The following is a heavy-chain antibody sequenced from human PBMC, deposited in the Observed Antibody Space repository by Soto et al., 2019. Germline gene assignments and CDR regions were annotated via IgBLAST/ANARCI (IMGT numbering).Heavy chain of an antibody. D-gene: IGHD1-26*01. CDR1: GGTFSSYA. CDR3: ASKYSGSYHEDYYYYYYGMDV. Sequence: ASVKVSCKASGGTFSSYAISWVRQAPGQGLEWMGGIIPIFGTANYAQKFQGRVTITADESTSTAYMELSSLRSEDTAVYYCASKYSGSYHEDYYYYYYGMDVWGQGTTATVSS. V-gene: IGHV1-69*13. J-gene: IGHJ6*02. CDR2: IIPIFGTA.